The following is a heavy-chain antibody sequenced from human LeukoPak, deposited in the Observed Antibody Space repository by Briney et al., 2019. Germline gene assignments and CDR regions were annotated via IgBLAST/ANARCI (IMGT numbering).Heavy chain of an antibody. J-gene: IGHJ4*02. CDR3: AREDILTGYTTFDY. CDR1: GYTFTSYG. V-gene: IGHV1-18*01. CDR2: ISAYNGNT. D-gene: IGHD3-9*01. Sequence: VASVKVSCTASGYTFTSYGISWVRQAPGQGLEWMGWISAYNGNTNYAQKLQGRVTMTTDTSTSTAYVELRSLRSDDTAVYYCAREDILTGYTTFDYWGQGTLVTVSS.